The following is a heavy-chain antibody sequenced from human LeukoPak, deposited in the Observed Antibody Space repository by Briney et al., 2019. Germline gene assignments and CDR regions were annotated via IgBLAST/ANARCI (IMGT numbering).Heavy chain of an antibody. CDR1: GFTVSSNY. CDR3: ARDHSGYDRYFDY. Sequence: GGSLRLSCAASGFTVSSNYMSWVRQAPGKGLEWVSVIYSGGSTYYADSVKGRFTISRDNSKNTLYLQMNSLRAEDTAVYYCARDHSGYDRYFDYWGQGTLVTVSS. J-gene: IGHJ4*02. V-gene: IGHV3-66*01. CDR2: IYSGGST. D-gene: IGHD5-12*01.